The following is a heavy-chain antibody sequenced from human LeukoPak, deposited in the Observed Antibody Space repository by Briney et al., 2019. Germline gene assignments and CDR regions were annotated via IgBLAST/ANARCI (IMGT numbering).Heavy chain of an antibody. CDR3: ARGAVAGLDY. CDR2: INHSGST. D-gene: IGHD6-19*01. Sequence: SETLSLTCAVYGGSFSGYYWRWIRQPSGKGLEWIGEINHSGSTNYNPSLKSRVTISVDTSKNQFSLKLSSVTAADTAVYYCARGAVAGLDYWGQGTLVTVSS. J-gene: IGHJ4*02. CDR1: GGSFSGYY. V-gene: IGHV4-34*01.